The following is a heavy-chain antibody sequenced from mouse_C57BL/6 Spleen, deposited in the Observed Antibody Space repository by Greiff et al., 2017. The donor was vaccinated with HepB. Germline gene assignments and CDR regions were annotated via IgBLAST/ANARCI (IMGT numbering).Heavy chain of an antibody. V-gene: IGHV1-82*01. CDR3: ARGGLLRCFDY. Sequence: VQLQQSGPELVKPGASVKISCKASGYAFSSSRMNWVKQRPGKGLEWIGRIYPGDGDTNYNGKCKGKVTLTADKSSSTAYMQLSSLTSEDSAVYFCARGGLLRCFDYWGQGTTLTVSS. D-gene: IGHD1-1*01. CDR1: GYAFSSSR. J-gene: IGHJ2*01. CDR2: IYPGDGDT.